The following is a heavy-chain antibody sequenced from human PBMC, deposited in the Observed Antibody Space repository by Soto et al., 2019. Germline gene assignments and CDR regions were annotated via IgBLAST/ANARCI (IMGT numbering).Heavy chain of an antibody. J-gene: IGHJ5*02. CDR1: GDSISSGAYY. CDR3: ARGRGAFDP. CDR2: VHYSEIA. V-gene: IGHV4-30-4*01. D-gene: IGHD3-10*01. Sequence: QVQLQESGPGLVKLSQTLSLTCTVSGDSISSGAYYCSWIRQPPGNGLECFGSVHYSEIAFYNASLKSRVAMPADTSKNQCSLNLNSVTVADTAVYYCARGRGAFDPCCQGILVTVSS.